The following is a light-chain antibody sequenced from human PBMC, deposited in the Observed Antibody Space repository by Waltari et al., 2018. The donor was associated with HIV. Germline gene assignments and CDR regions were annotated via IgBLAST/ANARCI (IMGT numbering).Light chain of an antibody. CDR1: TLSNQY. CDR3: QSADNSGTYV. Sequence: SYDLTQPPSVSVSPGQTARITCSGDTLSNQYSYWYQQKSGQAPVLVIFRDSGRPSGIPERFSGSRSGATVTLTISGVQAEDEADYYCQSADNSGTYVFATGTQVTVL. V-gene: IGLV3-25*03. J-gene: IGLJ1*01. CDR2: RDS.